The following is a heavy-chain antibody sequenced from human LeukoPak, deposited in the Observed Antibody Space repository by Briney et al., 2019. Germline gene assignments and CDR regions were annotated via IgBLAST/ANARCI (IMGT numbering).Heavy chain of an antibody. J-gene: IGHJ4*02. CDR3: ARRGYSSGSYYFDY. Sequence: SETLSLTCSVSGGSISSYYWSWIRQPPGKGLESIGYIYYSGSTNYNPSLKSRVTISADTSKNQFSLKLSSVTAADTAMYYCARRGYSSGSYYFDYWGQGALVTVAS. D-gene: IGHD6-19*01. V-gene: IGHV4-59*08. CDR2: IYYSGST. CDR1: GGSISSYY.